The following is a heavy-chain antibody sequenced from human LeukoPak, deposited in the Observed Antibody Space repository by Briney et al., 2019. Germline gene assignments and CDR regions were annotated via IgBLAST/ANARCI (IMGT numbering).Heavy chain of an antibody. D-gene: IGHD1-26*01. V-gene: IGHV4-34*04. CDR3: ARGQGATEPKVGKNWFDP. J-gene: IGHJ5*02. CDR2: VNESGGT. Sequence: SETLSLTCAVYVGSFSGYHWNWIRLSPGKGPEWIGEVNESGGTNINPSLRSRAILSVDTSMNQFSLKLISVTAADTAVYYCARGQGATEPKVGKNWFDPWGQGTRVIVSS. CDR1: VGSFSGYH.